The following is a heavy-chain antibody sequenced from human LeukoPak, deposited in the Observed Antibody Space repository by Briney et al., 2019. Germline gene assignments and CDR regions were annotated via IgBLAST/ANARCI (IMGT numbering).Heavy chain of an antibody. J-gene: IGHJ4*02. CDR3: AREVESSGWCSFDY. CDR2: INSDRCST. CDR1: GFTFSRYW. Sequence: PGGSLRLSCAASGFTFSRYWMHWVRQAPGKGLVWVSRINSDRCSTIYADSVKGRFTLHRENAKHTLYLQMNSLRAEDTAVYYCAREVESSGWCSFDYWGQGNLVTVFS. D-gene: IGHD6-19*01. V-gene: IGHV3-74*01.